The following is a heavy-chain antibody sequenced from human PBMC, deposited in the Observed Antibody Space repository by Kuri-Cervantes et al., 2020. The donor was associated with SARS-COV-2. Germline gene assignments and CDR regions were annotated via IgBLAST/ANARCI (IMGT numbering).Heavy chain of an antibody. D-gene: IGHD6-19*01. V-gene: IGHV3-9*01. CDR2: VSWNSGSI. J-gene: IGHJ4*02. Sequence: SLKISCAASGFTFDDFAMNWVRQAPGKGLEWVSSVSWNSGSIDYADSVKGRFTISRDNSKNTLYLQMNSLRAEDTAVYYCAEPLGVAGRTFDYWGQGTLVTVSS. CDR1: GFTFDDFA. CDR3: AEPLGVAGRTFDY.